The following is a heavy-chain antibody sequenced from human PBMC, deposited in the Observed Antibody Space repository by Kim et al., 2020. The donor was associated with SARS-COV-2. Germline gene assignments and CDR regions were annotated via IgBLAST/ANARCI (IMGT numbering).Heavy chain of an antibody. CDR2: GGTT. D-gene: IGHD3-10*01. J-gene: IGHJ5*02. Sequence: GGTTDQAAPVKGRFIISRDDSKNTVYLQMNSLKTEDTAVYYCTAGFRFDPWGQGILVTVSS. V-gene: IGHV3-15*01. CDR3: TAGFRFDP.